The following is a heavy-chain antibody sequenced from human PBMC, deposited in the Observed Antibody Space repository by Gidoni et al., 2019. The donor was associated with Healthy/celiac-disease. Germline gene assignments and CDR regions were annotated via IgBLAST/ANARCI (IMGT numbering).Heavy chain of an antibody. Sequence: EVQLLESGGGLVQPGGSLRLPCSASGFTFSTHAMGWFRQAPGKGLEGVSAISGSGGSKYYADSVKGRFTSSRDNAKNTLYLQMNSLRAEDTAVYYCAKDRTTVVTPALVHDYWGQGTLVTVSS. D-gene: IGHD4-17*01. J-gene: IGHJ4*02. V-gene: IGHV3-23*01. CDR1: GFTFSTHA. CDR3: AKDRTTVVTPALVHDY. CDR2: ISGSGGSK.